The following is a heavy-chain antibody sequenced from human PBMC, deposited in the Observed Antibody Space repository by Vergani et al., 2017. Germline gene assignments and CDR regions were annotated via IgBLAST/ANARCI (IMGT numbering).Heavy chain of an antibody. D-gene: IGHD2-15*01. J-gene: IGHJ4*02. Sequence: VQLVESGGGLVQPGRSLRLSCAASGFTFSSYAMHWVRQAPGKGLEWVAVISYDGSNKYYADSVKGRFTISRDNSKNTLYRQMNSLRAEDTAVYYCAKGVVVVAATLLIDYWGQGTLVTVSS. CDR3: AKGVVVVAATLLIDY. CDR1: GFTFSSYA. V-gene: IGHV3-30-3*01. CDR2: ISYDGSNK.